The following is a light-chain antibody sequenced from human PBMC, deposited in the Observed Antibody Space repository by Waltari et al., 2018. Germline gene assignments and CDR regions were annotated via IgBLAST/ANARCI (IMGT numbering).Light chain of an antibody. CDR1: ENVNTA. V-gene: IGKV1-5*03. CDR3: QHHIRYPRT. CDR2: KAS. Sequence: DIQMTQSPSTLSASVGDRVPITCRASENVNTALAWYQLKPGQAPKLLIYKASNLEGWVPTRFSGSGSETDFTLTISSLQPEDCAFYYCQHHIRYPRTFGQGTKVEVK. J-gene: IGKJ1*01.